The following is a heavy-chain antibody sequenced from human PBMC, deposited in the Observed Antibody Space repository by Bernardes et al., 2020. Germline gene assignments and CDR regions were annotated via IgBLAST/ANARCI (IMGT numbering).Heavy chain of an antibody. J-gene: IGHJ4*02. CDR1: GGSISSYY. CDR3: AREEDSSIFDY. CDR2: IYYSGST. Sequence: SETLSLTCTVSGGSISSYYWSWIRQPPGKGLEWIGYIYYSGSTNYNPSLKSRVTISVDTSKNQFSLKLSSVTAADTAVYYCAREEDSSIFDYWGQGTLVTVSS. D-gene: IGHD6-13*01. V-gene: IGHV4-59*01.